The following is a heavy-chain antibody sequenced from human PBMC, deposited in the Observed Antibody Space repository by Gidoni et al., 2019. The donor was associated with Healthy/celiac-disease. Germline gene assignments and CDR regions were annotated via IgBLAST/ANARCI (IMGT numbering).Heavy chain of an antibody. CDR1: GFTFVDYA. Sequence: EVQLVESGGGLVQPGRSLRLSCAASGFTFVDYAMHWVRQAPGKGLEWVSGISWNSGSIGYADSVKGRFTISRDNAKNSLYLQMNSLRAEDTALYYCAKEGGIAAAGDYYGMDVWGQGTTVTVSS. CDR2: ISWNSGSI. J-gene: IGHJ6*02. D-gene: IGHD6-13*01. CDR3: AKEGGIAAAGDYYGMDV. V-gene: IGHV3-9*01.